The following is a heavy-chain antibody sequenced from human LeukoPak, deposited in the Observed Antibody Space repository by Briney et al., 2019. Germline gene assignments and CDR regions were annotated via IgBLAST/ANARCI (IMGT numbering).Heavy chain of an antibody. Sequence: PGGSLRLSCAASGFTFSSYGMHWFRQAPAKGLEWVAFIRYDGSNKYYADSVKGRFTISRDNSKNTLYLQMNSLRAEDTAVYYCAKLPASRGNYWGQGTLVTVSS. CDR2: IRYDGSNK. J-gene: IGHJ4*02. CDR3: AKLPASRGNY. D-gene: IGHD1-26*01. CDR1: GFTFSSYG. V-gene: IGHV3-30*02.